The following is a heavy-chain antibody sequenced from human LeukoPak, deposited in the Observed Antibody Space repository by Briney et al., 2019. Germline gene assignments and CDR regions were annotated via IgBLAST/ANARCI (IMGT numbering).Heavy chain of an antibody. CDR1: GYAFSSYG. Sequence: ASVKVSCKASGYAFSSYGISWVRQAPGQGLEWMGWISTYNGNTNYAQKLQGRVTMTTDTSTSTAYMELRSLRSDDTAMYYCARGDSGYGTDFDYWGQGPLVTVFS. V-gene: IGHV1-18*01. D-gene: IGHD5-12*01. CDR3: ARGDSGYGTDFDY. CDR2: ISTYNGNT. J-gene: IGHJ4*02.